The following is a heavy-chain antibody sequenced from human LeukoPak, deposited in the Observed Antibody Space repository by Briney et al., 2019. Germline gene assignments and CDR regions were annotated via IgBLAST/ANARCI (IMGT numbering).Heavy chain of an antibody. CDR3: ARSSPPTYYHFYYYMDV. CDR1: GYTFTGYY. V-gene: IGHV1-2*02. CDR2: INPSSGGA. D-gene: IGHD6-13*01. J-gene: IGHJ6*03. Sequence: ASVKVSCKASGYTFTGYYLHWVRQAPGQGLEWMGWINPSSGGAKYAQNFQGRVIITTDTSISTAYMELSSLRSDDTAVYYCARSSPPTYYHFYYYMDVWGKGSTVTVS.